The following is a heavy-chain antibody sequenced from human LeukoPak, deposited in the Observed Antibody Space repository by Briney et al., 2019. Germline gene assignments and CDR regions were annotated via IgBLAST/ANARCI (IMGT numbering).Heavy chain of an antibody. V-gene: IGHV1-69*05. Sequence: EASVTVSCKASGGTFSSYAISWVRQAPGQGLEWMGGIIPIFGTANYAQKFQGRVTITTDESTSTAYMELSSLRSEDTAVYYCARDRADRNGVVIPTYYMDVWGKGTTVTVSS. CDR2: IIPIFGTA. D-gene: IGHD3-22*01. CDR3: ARDRADRNGVVIPTYYMDV. J-gene: IGHJ6*03. CDR1: GGTFSSYA.